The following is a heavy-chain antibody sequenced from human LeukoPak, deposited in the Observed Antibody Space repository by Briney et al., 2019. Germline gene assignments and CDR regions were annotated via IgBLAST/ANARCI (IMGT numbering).Heavy chain of an antibody. V-gene: IGHV3-23*01. Sequence: GGSLRLSCAASGFTFSTYAMSWVRQAPGKGLEWVSAISGSGSSTHYADSVKGRFTISRDNSKNTLYLQMNSLRAEDTAVYYCAKTVGWLQPGEAWGQGTLVTASS. CDR1: GFTFSTYA. CDR2: ISGSGSST. D-gene: IGHD5-24*01. J-gene: IGHJ1*01. CDR3: AKTVGWLQPGEA.